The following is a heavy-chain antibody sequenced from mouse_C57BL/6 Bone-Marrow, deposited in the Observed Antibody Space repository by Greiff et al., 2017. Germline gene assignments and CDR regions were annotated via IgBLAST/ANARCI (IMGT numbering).Heavy chain of an antibody. J-gene: IGHJ3*01. CDR2: INPSDSYT. Sequence: QVQLQQPGAELVRPGTSVKLSCKASGYTFTSYWMHWVKQRPGQGLEWIGVINPSDSYTNYNQKFKGKATLTVDTSSSTAYMQLNSLTSADSAVYDCARGPTVAGLDYWGQGTMVTVSA. CDR1: GYTFTSYW. D-gene: IGHD1-1*01. V-gene: IGHV1-59*01. CDR3: ARGPTVAGLDY.